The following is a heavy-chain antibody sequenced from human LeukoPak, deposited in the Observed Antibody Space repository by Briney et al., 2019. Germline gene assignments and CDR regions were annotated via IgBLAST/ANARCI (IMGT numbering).Heavy chain of an antibody. Sequence: PSETLSLTCTVSGASISNYYWSWIRQTPEKGLEWMGHIHSSGGSSYYPSLKSRLTLSIDTSRNQLSLKLPSVTAADTAVYFCARLGSYHDFWGQGALVTVYS. V-gene: IGHV4-4*09. CDR2: IHSSGGS. D-gene: IGHD1-26*01. CDR3: ARLGSYHDF. J-gene: IGHJ4*02. CDR1: GASISNYY.